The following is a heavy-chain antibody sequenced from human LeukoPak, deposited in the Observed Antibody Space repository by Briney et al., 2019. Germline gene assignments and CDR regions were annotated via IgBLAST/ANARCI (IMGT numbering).Heavy chain of an antibody. CDR2: ISSNGITT. Sequence: PGGSLRLSSAASGFAFSTYWMHWVRQAPGKGLEYVSAISSNGITTYYSESVKGRFTISRDNSKNTLYLQMSSLRAEDTAVYYCVKDSWGSDYWGQGTLVTVSS. V-gene: IGHV3-64D*06. J-gene: IGHJ4*02. CDR3: VKDSWGSDY. CDR1: GFAFSTYW. D-gene: IGHD3-16*01.